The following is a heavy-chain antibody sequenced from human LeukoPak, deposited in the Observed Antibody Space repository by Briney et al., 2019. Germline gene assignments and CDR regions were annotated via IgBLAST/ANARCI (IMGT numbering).Heavy chain of an antibody. CDR2: IKPDGSEK. CDR1: GFTFSTYW. Sequence: GGSLRLSCAASGFTFSTYWMTWVRQSPGKGLEWVANIKPDGSEKYFVDSVKGRFTISRDNAKSALYLEMNSLRAEDTAEYFCARERMYSGSGSTYPYYDYWGQGTLVTVSS. J-gene: IGHJ4*02. CDR3: ARERMYSGSGSTYPYYDY. D-gene: IGHD3-10*01. V-gene: IGHV3-7*01.